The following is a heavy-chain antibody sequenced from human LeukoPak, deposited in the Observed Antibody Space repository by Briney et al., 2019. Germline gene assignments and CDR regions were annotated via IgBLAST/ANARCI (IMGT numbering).Heavy chain of an antibody. J-gene: IGHJ4*02. V-gene: IGHV3-21*01. CDR2: ISSSSSYI. D-gene: IGHD5-18*01. Sequence: PGGSLRLSCVASGFSFRDYWMTWVRQAPGKGLEWVSSISSSSSYIYYADSVKGRFTISRDNAKNSLYLQMNSLRAEDTAVYYCARDTHSYGYSDYWGQGTLVTVSS. CDR3: ARDTHSYGYSDY. CDR1: GFSFRDYW.